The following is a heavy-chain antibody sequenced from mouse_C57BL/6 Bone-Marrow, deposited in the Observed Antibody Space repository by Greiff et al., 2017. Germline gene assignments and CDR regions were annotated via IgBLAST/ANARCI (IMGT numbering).Heavy chain of an antibody. CDR2: IWSGGST. D-gene: IGHD2-4*01. CDR1: GFSLTSYG. CDR3: ARPIYYDSFAY. Sequence: QVQLQQSGPGLVQPSQSLSITCTVSGFSLTSYGVHWVRQSPGKGLEWLGVIWSGGSTAYNAAFISRLSISKDNSKSQVFFKMNSLQADDTAIYYCARPIYYDSFAYWGQGTLVTVSA. V-gene: IGHV2-2*01. J-gene: IGHJ3*01.